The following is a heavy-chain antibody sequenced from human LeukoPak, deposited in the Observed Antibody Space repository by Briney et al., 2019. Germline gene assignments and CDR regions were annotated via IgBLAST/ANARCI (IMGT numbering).Heavy chain of an antibody. CDR1: GFTFSSYS. D-gene: IGHD3-10*01. CDR3: ARQDYYGSGSLVY. Sequence: PGGSLRLSCAASGFTFSSYSMNWVRQAPGKGLEWVSYISSSSSTIYYADSVKGRFTISRDNAKNSLYLQMNSLRAEDTAVYYCARQDYYGSGSLVYWGQGTLVTVSS. CDR2: ISSSSSTI. J-gene: IGHJ4*02. V-gene: IGHV3-48*04.